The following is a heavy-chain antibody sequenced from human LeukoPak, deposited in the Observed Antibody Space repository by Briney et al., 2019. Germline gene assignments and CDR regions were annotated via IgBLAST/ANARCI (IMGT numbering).Heavy chain of an antibody. V-gene: IGHV1-2*02. CDR1: GYTFTGYY. Sequence: ASVKVSCKASGYTFTGYYIFRVRQAPGQGLEWMGWINPNSGGTNYAQKFQGRVTMTRDTSISTAYMELSRLRSDDTAVYYCARDIVMVTYWFDPWGQGTLVTVSS. J-gene: IGHJ5*02. D-gene: IGHD5-18*01. CDR3: ARDIVMVTYWFDP. CDR2: INPNSGGT.